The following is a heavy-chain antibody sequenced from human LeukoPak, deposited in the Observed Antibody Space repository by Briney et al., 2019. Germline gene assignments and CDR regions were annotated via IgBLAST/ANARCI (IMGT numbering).Heavy chain of an antibody. Sequence: SETLSLTCAVSGYSISSGYYWGWIRQPPGKGLEWIGYIYYSGSTNYNPSLKSRVTISVDTSKNQFSLKLSSVTAADTAVYYCARYYDILSGEFDYWGQGTLVTVSS. J-gene: IGHJ4*02. CDR1: GYSISSGYY. CDR3: ARYYDILSGEFDY. D-gene: IGHD3-9*01. CDR2: IYYSGST. V-gene: IGHV4-61*01.